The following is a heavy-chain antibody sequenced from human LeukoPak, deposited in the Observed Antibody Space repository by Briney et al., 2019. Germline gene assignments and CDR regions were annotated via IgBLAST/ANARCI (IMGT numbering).Heavy chain of an antibody. D-gene: IGHD3-3*02. CDR2: INHSGST. CDR3: ARGGRISRTRQRGFNY. CDR1: GGSFSGYY. J-gene: IGHJ4*02. Sequence: PSETLSLTCAVYGGSFSGYYWSWIRQPPGKGLEWIGEINHSGSTNYNPSLKSRVTISVDTSKNQFSLKLSSVTAADTAVYYCARGGRISRTRQRGFNYWGQGTLVTVSS. V-gene: IGHV4-34*01.